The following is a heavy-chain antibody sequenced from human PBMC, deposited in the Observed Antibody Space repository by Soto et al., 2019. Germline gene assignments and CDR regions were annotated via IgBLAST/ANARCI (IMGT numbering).Heavy chain of an antibody. J-gene: IGHJ4*02. Sequence: PGGSLRLSCAASGFTFSSYAMHWVRQAPGKGLEWVAVISYDGSNKYYADSVKDRFTISRDNSKNTLYLQMNSLRAEDTAVYYCARAADDILTSSYWGQGTLVTVSS. CDR3: ARAADDILTSSY. V-gene: IGHV3-30-3*01. CDR1: GFTFSSYA. D-gene: IGHD3-9*01. CDR2: ISYDGSNK.